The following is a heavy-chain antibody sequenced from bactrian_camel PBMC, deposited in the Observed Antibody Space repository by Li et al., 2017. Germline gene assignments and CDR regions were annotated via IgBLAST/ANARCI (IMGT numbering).Heavy chain of an antibody. J-gene: IGHJ4*01. D-gene: IGHD5*01. V-gene: IGHV3S53*01. CDR1: GSTYSTYC. Sequence: VQLVESGGGSVQAGGSLRLSCAASGSTYSTYCMGWFRQALGKEGEVVAVINTLGSTKYVDSVKGRFTISKDNAKNTLYLHMNTLKPEDTAMYFCASSDYGVTWFRSDQYKVWGQGTQVTVS. CDR2: INTLGST. CDR3: ASSDYGVTWFRSDQYKV.